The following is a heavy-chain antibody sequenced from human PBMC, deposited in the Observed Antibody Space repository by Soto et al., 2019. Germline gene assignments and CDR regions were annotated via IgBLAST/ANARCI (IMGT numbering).Heavy chain of an antibody. V-gene: IGHV1-3*01. D-gene: IGHD3-10*01. CDR1: GYSLTAYS. Sequence: ASVKVSCKASGYSLTAYSLHWVRQAPGERLEWMGWINAGTGDAKYSHNFQGRFTISRDNSKNTLYLQMNSLRAEDTAVYYCSAERFRYYGMDVWGQGTTVTVSS. CDR3: SAERFRYYGMDV. J-gene: IGHJ6*02. CDR2: INAGTGDA.